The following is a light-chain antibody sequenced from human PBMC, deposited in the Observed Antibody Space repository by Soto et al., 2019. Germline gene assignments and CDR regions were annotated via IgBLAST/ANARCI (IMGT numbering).Light chain of an antibody. CDR2: EVS. CDR1: SSDDGGYNY. Sequence: QSALTQPASVSGSPGQSITISCTGTSSDDGGYNYVSWYQRHPDKAPKLMIYEVSNRPSGVSNRFSGAKSGNTASLTISGLQAEDEADYYCSSYTSSSTEVVFGGGPKLTVL. J-gene: IGLJ2*01. CDR3: SSYTSSSTEVV. V-gene: IGLV2-14*01.